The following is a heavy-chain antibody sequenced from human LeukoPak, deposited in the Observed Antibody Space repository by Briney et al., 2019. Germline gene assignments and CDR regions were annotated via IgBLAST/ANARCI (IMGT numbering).Heavy chain of an antibody. CDR1: GYSFTSYW. J-gene: IGHJ4*02. V-gene: IGHV5-51*01. CDR3: VRHEGSISGWPFDY. CDR2: MYLGDSET. Sequence: GESLKISCKGSGYSFTSYWIGWVRQMPGKGLEWMGIMYLGDSETRYSPSFQGQVTISADKSISTVFLQWSSLKASDTAMYYCVRHEGSISGWPFDYWGQGTLVTVSS. D-gene: IGHD6-19*01.